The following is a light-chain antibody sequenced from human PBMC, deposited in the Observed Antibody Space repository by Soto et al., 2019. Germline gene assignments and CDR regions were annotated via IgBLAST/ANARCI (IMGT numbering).Light chain of an antibody. CDR1: QSISSW. CDR3: QQYHNYPRT. J-gene: IGKJ1*01. Sequence: DIQMTQSPSTLSASVGARVPITCRASQSISSWLAWYQQKPGKAPKLLIYDASSLESGVPSRFSGSGSGTEFTLTISSLQPDDFATYFCQQYHNYPRTFGQGTKVDIK. CDR2: DAS. V-gene: IGKV1-5*01.